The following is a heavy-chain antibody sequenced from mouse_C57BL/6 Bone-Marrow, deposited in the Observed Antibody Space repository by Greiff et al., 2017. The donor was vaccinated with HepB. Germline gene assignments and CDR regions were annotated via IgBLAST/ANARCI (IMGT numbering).Heavy chain of an antibody. CDR2: IYPGDGDT. J-gene: IGHJ2*01. D-gene: IGHD4-1*02. CDR1: GYAFSSYW. Sequence: QVQLKESGAELVKPGASVKISCKASGYAFSSYWMNWVKQRPGKGLEWIGQIYPGDGDTNYNGKFKGKATLTADKSSSTAYMQLSSLTSEDTAVYYCTPNWERDYWGQGTTLTVSS. V-gene: IGHV1-80*01. CDR3: TPNWERDY.